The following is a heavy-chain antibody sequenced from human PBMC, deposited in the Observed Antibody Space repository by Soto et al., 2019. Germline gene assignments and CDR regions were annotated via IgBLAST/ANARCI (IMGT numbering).Heavy chain of an antibody. CDR3: ARDPYPHYYGSGSYYKRPGNWFDP. V-gene: IGHV1-18*01. D-gene: IGHD3-10*01. CDR2: ISAYNGNT. J-gene: IGHJ5*02. CDR1: GYTFTSYG. Sequence: ASVKVSCKASGYTFTSYGISWVRQAPGQGLEWMGWISAYNGNTNYAQKLQGRVTMTTDTSTSTAYMELRSLRSDDTAVYYCARDPYPHYYGSGSYYKRPGNWFDPWGQGTLVTVSS.